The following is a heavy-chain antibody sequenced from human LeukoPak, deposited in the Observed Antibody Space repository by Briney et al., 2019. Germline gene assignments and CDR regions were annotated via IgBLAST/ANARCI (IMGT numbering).Heavy chain of an antibody. D-gene: IGHD5-18*01. CDR3: ARGGSDTAMAHDY. CDR2: IKPDGSAE. J-gene: IGHJ4*02. Sequence: GGSLRLSCATSGFTFSSNWMSWGRQAPGRGLDWVANIKPDGSAEYYAASVKGRFTVSRDNAKNSLYLQMNSLRVEDTAVYFCARGGSDTAMAHDYWGQGTLVTVSS. V-gene: IGHV3-7*01. CDR1: GFTFSSNW.